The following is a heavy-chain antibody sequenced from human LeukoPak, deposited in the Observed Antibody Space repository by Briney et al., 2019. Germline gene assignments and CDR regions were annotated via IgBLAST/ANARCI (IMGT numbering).Heavy chain of an antibody. J-gene: IGHJ6*03. CDR1: GGTFSSYA. CDR3: ASLYYDILTGYRAYYMDV. Sequence: SVKVSCKASGGTFSSYAISWVRQAPGQGLEWMGRIIPIFGTANYAQRFQGRVTITTDESTSTAYMELSSLRSEDTAVYYCASLYYDILTGYRAYYMDVWGKGTTVTVSS. CDR2: IIPIFGTA. D-gene: IGHD3-9*01. V-gene: IGHV1-69*05.